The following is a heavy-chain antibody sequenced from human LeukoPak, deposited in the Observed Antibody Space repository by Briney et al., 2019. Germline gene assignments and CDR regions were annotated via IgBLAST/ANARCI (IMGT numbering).Heavy chain of an antibody. CDR1: GFRFDSFY. D-gene: IGHD3-22*01. J-gene: IGHJ4*02. V-gene: IGHV3-11*04. CDR2: ISASGAVP. CDR3: ARSLIVASEGY. Sequence: GVSLRLSCAASGFRFDSFYMGWIRQVPGKGLDYIAFISASGAVPYYAESVKGRFTISRDNAKNSVSLQMNSLSADDTAVYYCARSLIVASEGYWGQGTLVTVSS.